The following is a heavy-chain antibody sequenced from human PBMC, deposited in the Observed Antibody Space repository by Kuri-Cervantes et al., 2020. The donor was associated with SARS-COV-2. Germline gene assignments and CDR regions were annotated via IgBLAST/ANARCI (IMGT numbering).Heavy chain of an antibody. V-gene: IGHV3-23*01. CDR2: ISGSGGSA. CDR1: GFTFSSYA. CDR3: AKGIAVAGTGGFDY. Sequence: GGSLRLSCAASGFTFSSYAMSWVRQAPGKGLEWVSAISGSGGSAYYADSVKGRFTISRDNSKNTLYLQMNSLRAEDTAVYYCAKGIAVAGTGGFDYWGQGTLVTVSS. D-gene: IGHD6-19*01. J-gene: IGHJ4*02.